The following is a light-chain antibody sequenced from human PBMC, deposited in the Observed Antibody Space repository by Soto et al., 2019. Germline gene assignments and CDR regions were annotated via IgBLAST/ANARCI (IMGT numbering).Light chain of an antibody. Sequence: DIQMTQSPSTLSASVGDRVTITCRASQSISTWLAWYQQKPGEAPKLLIYDAFYLERGVPSRFSGSGSGTEFTLTISSLQPDDLATYYCQQYNSFWTVGQGTKVEI. V-gene: IGKV1-5*01. CDR1: QSISTW. CDR2: DAF. CDR3: QQYNSFWT. J-gene: IGKJ1*01.